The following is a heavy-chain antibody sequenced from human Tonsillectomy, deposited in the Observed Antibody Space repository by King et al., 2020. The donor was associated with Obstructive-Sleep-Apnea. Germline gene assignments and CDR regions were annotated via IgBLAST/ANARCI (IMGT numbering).Heavy chain of an antibody. J-gene: IGHJ4*02. CDR1: GFTFDDYA. D-gene: IGHD2-15*01. CDR2: ISWNSDSI. CDR3: AKDTTPHVFYYFDY. V-gene: IGHV3-9*01. Sequence: VQLVESGGGLVQPGRSLRLSCAASGFTFDDYAMHWVRQAPGKGLEWVSGISWNSDSINYAGSVKGRFTISRDNAKNSLYLQMNSLRAEDTGLYYCAKDTTPHVFYYFDYWGLGTLVTVSS.